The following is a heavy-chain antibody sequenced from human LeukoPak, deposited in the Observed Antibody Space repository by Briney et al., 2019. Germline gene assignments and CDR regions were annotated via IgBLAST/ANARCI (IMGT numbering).Heavy chain of an antibody. Sequence: GASVKVSCKASGYTFTGYYMHWVRQAPGQGLEWMGWINPNSGGTNYAQKFQGRVTMTRDTSISTAYMELSRLRSDDTAVYYCARDQGSSGWYTYYYYYYTDVWGKGTTVTISS. J-gene: IGHJ6*03. CDR2: INPNSGGT. CDR1: GYTFTGYY. CDR3: ARDQGSSGWYTYYYYYYTDV. D-gene: IGHD6-19*01. V-gene: IGHV1-2*02.